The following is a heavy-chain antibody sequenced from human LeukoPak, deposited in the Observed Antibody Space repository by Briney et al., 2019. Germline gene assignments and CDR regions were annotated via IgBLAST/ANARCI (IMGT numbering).Heavy chain of an antibody. J-gene: IGHJ4*02. CDR2: IYHSGST. CDR1: GYSISSGYY. V-gene: IGHV4-38-2*01. Sequence: PSETLSLTCAVSGYSISSGYYWGWIRQPPGKGLEWIGGIYHSGSTYYNPSLKRRVTISVDTSKNQFSLKLSSVTAADTAVYYCARGPDGDSDYWGQGTLVTVSS. D-gene: IGHD4-17*01. CDR3: ARGPDGDSDY.